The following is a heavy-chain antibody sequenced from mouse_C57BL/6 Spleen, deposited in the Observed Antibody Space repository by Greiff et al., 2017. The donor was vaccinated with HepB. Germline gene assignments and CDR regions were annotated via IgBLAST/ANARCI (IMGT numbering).Heavy chain of an antibody. CDR1: GYTFTSYW. CDR2: IDPSDSYT. Sequence: QVQLQQPGAELVKPGASVKLSCKASGYTFTSYWMQWVKQRPGQGLEWIGEIDPSDSYTNYNQKFKGKATLTVDTSSSTAYMQLSSLTSEDSAVYYCARYYSNRYAMDYWGQGTSVTVSS. D-gene: IGHD2-5*01. J-gene: IGHJ4*01. CDR3: ARYYSNRYAMDY. V-gene: IGHV1-50*01.